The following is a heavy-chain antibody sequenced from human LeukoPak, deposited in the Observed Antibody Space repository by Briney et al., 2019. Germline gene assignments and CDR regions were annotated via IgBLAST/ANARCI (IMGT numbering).Heavy chain of an antibody. Sequence: ASVKVSCKASGYTFTGYYMHWVRQAPGQGLEWMGWINPNSGGTNYAQKFQGRVTMTRDTSISTAYMELSRLRSDDTAVYYCARDPSRITMVRGDDYWGQGTLVTVSS. CDR1: GYTFTGYY. D-gene: IGHD3-10*01. CDR2: INPNSGGT. J-gene: IGHJ4*02. CDR3: ARDPSRITMVRGDDY. V-gene: IGHV1-2*02.